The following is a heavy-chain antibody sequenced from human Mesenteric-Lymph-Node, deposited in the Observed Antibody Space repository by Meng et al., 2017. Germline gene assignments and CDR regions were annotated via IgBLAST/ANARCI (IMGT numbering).Heavy chain of an antibody. CDR2: IYYSGST. J-gene: IGHJ2*01. Sequence: QVQLEASGPGLVKPSATLSLTCTVAGGSISSYYWSWIRQPPGKGLEWIGYIYYSGSTNYNPSLKSRVTISVDTSKNQFSLKLSSVTAADTAVYYCARTPKQLGHWYFDLWGRGTLVTVSS. CDR1: GGSISSYY. D-gene: IGHD6-13*01. CDR3: ARTPKQLGHWYFDL. V-gene: IGHV4-59*01.